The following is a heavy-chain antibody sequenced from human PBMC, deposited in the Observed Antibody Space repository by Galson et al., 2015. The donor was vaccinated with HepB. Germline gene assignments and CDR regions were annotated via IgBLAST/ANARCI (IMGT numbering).Heavy chain of an antibody. J-gene: IGHJ3*02. V-gene: IGHV3-48*01. Sequence: SLRLSCAVSGFTFSYYSLNWVRQVPGKGLEWLSNIWSSGTYSGSVKSRFTISRDNARNLLYLQMNSLRAEDTAVYYCVRDKDFAFDIWGQGTMVTVSS. CDR2: IWSSGT. CDR3: VRDKDFAFDI. CDR1: GFTFSYYS. D-gene: IGHD3/OR15-3a*01.